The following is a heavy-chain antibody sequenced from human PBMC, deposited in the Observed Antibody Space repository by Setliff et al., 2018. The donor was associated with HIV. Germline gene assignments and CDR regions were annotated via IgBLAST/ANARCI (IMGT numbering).Heavy chain of an antibody. CDR2: ISASNGQT. D-gene: IGHD5-18*01. CDR3: ARDVAYTGYNSDS. Sequence: ASVKVSCKASGYRFTSYHISWVRQAPGQGLEWLGRISASNGQTDYGHNYQGRLSMTTDSSTTTAYMELASLGIDDTAVYYCARDVAYTGYNSDSWGQGTLVTVSS. V-gene: IGHV1-18*01. J-gene: IGHJ5*01. CDR1: GYRFTSYH.